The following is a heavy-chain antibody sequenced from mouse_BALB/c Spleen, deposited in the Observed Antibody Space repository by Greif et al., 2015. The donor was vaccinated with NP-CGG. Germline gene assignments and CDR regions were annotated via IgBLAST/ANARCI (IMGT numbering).Heavy chain of an antibody. D-gene: IGHD2-1*01. J-gene: IGHJ4*01. V-gene: IGHV5-12*02. CDR1: GFTFSDYY. Sequence: EVKVVESGGGLVQPGGSLKLSGATSGFTFSDYYMYWVRQTPEKRLEWVAYISNGGGSTYYPDTVKGRFTISRDNAKNTLYLQMSRLKSEDTAMYYCVRQVYYGNYYLPLYAMDYWGQGTSVTVSS. CDR2: ISNGGGST. CDR3: VRQVYYGNYYLPLYAMDY.